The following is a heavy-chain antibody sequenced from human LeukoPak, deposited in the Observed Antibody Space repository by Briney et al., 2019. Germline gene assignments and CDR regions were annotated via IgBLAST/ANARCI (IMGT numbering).Heavy chain of an antibody. J-gene: IGHJ3*02. CDR2: IYYSGST. D-gene: IGHD3-22*01. CDR3: ARASHPYYYDSSGYYSGAFDI. CDR1: GVSISSGDYY. V-gene: IGHV4-30-4*01. Sequence: SETLSLTCTVSGVSISSGDYYWSWIRQPPGKGLEWIGYIYYSGSTYYNPSLKSRVTISVDTSKNQFSLKLSSVTAADTAVYYCARASHPYYYDSSGYYSGAFDIWGQGTMVTVSS.